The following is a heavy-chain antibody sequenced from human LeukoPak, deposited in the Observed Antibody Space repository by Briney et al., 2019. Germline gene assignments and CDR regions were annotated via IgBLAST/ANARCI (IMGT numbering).Heavy chain of an antibody. CDR1: GFTINNAW. CDR3: TTAARGDSHPYYFDY. V-gene: IGHV3-15*01. CDR2: SKSNTDGGTT. J-gene: IGHJ4*02. D-gene: IGHD6-13*01. Sequence: GGSLRLSCAASGFTINNAWMSWVRQAPGKGLEWVGRSKSNTDGGTTDYAAAVKGRFTISRDDSTNTLFLQMNSLKTEDTAVYYCTTAARGDSHPYYFDYWGQGTLVTVSS.